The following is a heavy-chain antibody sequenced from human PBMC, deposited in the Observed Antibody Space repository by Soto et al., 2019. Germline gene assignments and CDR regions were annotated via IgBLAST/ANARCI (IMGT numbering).Heavy chain of an antibody. D-gene: IGHD6-13*01. Sequence: SETLSLTCTVSGCSISSYYWSWIRQPPGKGLEWIGYIYYSGSTNYNPSLKSRVTISVDTSKNQFSLKLSSVTAADTAVYYCARDKAAAGIDYWGQGTLVTVSS. CDR3: ARDKAAAGIDY. V-gene: IGHV4-59*01. CDR1: GCSISSYY. J-gene: IGHJ4*02. CDR2: IYYSGST.